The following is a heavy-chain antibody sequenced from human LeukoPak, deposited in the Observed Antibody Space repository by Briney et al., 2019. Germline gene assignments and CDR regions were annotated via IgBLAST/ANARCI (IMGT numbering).Heavy chain of an antibody. CDR1: GFTFSSYI. CDR3: VKDDSYYYDSSGRDS. CDR2: TTSNGDTT. Sequence: TGGSLRLSCSASGFTFSSYIMHWARQAPGKGLEYVSATTSNGDTTYYADSVKGRVTISRDNSKNTLYLQMSSLRAEDTAVYYCVKDDSYYYDSSGRDSWGQGTLVTVSS. V-gene: IGHV3-64D*09. J-gene: IGHJ4*02. D-gene: IGHD3-22*01.